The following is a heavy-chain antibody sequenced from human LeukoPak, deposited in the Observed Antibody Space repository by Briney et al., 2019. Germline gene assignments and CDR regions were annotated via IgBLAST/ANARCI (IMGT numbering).Heavy chain of an antibody. CDR1: GFTFSSYA. CDR3: ARDGPHWGHGDSGSYNYYFDY. Sequence: GGSLRLSCAASGFTFSSYAMHWVRQAPGKGLEWVAVISYDGSNKYYADSVKGRFTISRDNSKNTLYLQMNSLRAEDTAVYYCARDGPHWGHGDSGSYNYYFDYWGQGTLVTVSS. CDR2: ISYDGSNK. V-gene: IGHV3-30-3*01. J-gene: IGHJ4*02. D-gene: IGHD1-26*01.